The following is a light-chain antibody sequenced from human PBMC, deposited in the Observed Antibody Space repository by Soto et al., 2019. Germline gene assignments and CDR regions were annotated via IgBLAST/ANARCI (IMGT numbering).Light chain of an antibody. CDR1: QSVSSS. V-gene: IGKV3-15*01. Sequence: EIVMTQSPATLSVSPGERASLSCRASQSVSSSLAWYHLKPGQTPRLLIYGASTRATGIPARFSGSGSGTEFTLTISSLQSEDFAVYYCQQYNDWPLTFGGGTKVEIK. CDR2: GAS. CDR3: QQYNDWPLT. J-gene: IGKJ4*01.